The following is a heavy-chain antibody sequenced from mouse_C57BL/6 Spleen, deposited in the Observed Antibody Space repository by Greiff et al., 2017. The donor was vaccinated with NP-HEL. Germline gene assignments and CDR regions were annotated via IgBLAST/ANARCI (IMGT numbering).Heavy chain of an antibody. CDR3: ARDLYYGAMDY. CDR1: GFTFSSYA. Sequence: EVKVVESGGGLVKPGGSLKLSCAASGFTFSSYAMSWVRQTPEKRLEWVATISDGGSYTYYPDNVKGRFTISRDNAKNNLYLQMSHLKSEDTAMYYCARDLYYGAMDYWGQGTSVTVSS. J-gene: IGHJ4*01. CDR2: ISDGGSYT. D-gene: IGHD1-1*01. V-gene: IGHV5-4*01.